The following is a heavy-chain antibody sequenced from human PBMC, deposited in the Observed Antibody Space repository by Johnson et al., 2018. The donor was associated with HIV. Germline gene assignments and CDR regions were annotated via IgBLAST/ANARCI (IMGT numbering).Heavy chain of an antibody. Sequence: QVLLVESGGGLVKPGGSRRLSCVASGFSFSDYYMSWIRQAPGKGLEWISYMSSSGSTIYHAESVKGRFTISRDNAKNSLYLQMNSLRVEDTAVYYCARAAYSGSHHDAFDIWGQGTMVIVSS. CDR2: MSSSGSTI. V-gene: IGHV3-11*04. CDR1: GFSFSDYY. J-gene: IGHJ3*02. CDR3: ARAAYSGSHHDAFDI. D-gene: IGHD1-26*01.